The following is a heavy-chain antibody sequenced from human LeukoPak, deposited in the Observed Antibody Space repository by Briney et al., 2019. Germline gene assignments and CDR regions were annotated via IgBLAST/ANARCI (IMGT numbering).Heavy chain of an antibody. V-gene: IGHV3-7*03. CDR2: IKQDGSEK. J-gene: IGHJ4*02. Sequence: GGSLRLSCAASGFTFSNYWMSWVRQAPGKGLEWVANIKQDGSEKYYVDSVKGRFTISRDNAKNSLYLQMNSLRAEDTAVYYRGRDHGRYLSCCSWYFGGFFENLGQGNLGTVSS. CDR1: GFTFSNYW. D-gene: IGHD2-15*01. CDR3: GRDHGRYLSCCSWYFGGFFEN.